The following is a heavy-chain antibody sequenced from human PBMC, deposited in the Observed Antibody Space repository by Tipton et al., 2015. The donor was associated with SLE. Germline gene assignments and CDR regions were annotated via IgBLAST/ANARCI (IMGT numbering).Heavy chain of an antibody. D-gene: IGHD6-19*01. J-gene: IGHJ4*02. V-gene: IGHV4-39*07. CDR3: AREHSPVALFDH. CDR2: IYYSGST. Sequence: TLSLTCTVSGGSISSSSYYWGWIRQPPGKGLEWIGSIYYSGSTYYNPSLKSRVTISVDTSKNQFSLKLSSVTAADTAVYYCAREHSPVALFDHWGQGTLVTVSS. CDR1: GGSISSSSYY.